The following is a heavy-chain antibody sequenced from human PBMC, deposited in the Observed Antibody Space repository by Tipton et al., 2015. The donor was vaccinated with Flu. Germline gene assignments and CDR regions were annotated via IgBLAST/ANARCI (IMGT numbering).Heavy chain of an antibody. CDR2: ISGSGGST. Sequence: SLRLSCAASGFTFSSYAMSWVRQAPGKGLEWVSAISGSGGSTYYADSVKGRFTISRDNSKNTLYLQMNSLRAEDTAVYYCAKALHVYYLYGMDVWGQGATATVSS. V-gene: IGHV3-23*01. CDR3: AKALHVYYLYGMDV. J-gene: IGHJ6*02. D-gene: IGHD2-21*01. CDR1: GFTFSSYA.